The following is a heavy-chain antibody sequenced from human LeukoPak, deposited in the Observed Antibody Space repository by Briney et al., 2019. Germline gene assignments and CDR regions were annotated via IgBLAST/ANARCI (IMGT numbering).Heavy chain of an antibody. CDR1: GGSISSYY. D-gene: IGHD2-21*02. V-gene: IGHV4-59*12. CDR3: ARDRDGGDPSFDY. J-gene: IGHJ4*02. CDR2: IYYSGST. Sequence: SETLSLTCTVSGGSISSYYWSWIRQPPGKGLEWIGYIYYSGSTNYNPSLKSRVTISVDTSKNQFSLNVSSVTAADTAVYYCARDRDGGDPSFDYWGQGTLVTVSS.